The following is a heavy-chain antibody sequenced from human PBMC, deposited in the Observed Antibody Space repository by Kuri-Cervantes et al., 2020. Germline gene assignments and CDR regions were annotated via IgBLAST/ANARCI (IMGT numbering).Heavy chain of an antibody. CDR2: IIPKIGTA. Sequence: SVKVSCKASGDTFTSYSFHWVRQAPGQGLEWMGWIIPKIGTADYAQKFQGRVTITADESTSTVYMELTRLRSDDTAVYYCATDTPRPTAADTLGGDWGQGTLVTVSS. J-gene: IGHJ4*02. CDR3: ATDTPRPTAADTLGGD. CDR1: GDTFTSYS. V-gene: IGHV1-69*13. D-gene: IGHD6-13*01.